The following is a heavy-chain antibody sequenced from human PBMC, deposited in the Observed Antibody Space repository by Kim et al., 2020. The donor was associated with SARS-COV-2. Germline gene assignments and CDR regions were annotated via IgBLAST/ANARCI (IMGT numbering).Heavy chain of an antibody. V-gene: IGHV4-59*13. J-gene: IGHJ6*01. CDR1: GGSISSYY. D-gene: IGHD2-2*01. CDR2: IYYSGST. CDR3: ATSLLPSFYYYYGMDV. Sequence: SETLSLTCTVSGGSISSYYWSWIRQPPGKGLEWIGYIYYSGSTNYNPSLKSRVTISVDTSKNQFSLKLSSVTAADTAVYYCATSLLPSFYYYYGMDVWGQGTTVTVSS.